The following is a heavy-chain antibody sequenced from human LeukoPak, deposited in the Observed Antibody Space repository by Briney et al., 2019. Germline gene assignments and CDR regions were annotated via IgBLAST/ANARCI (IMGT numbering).Heavy chain of an antibody. D-gene: IGHD5-18*01. Sequence: PGGSLRLSCAASGFTFRDYGMHWVRQAPGKGLEWVALIWYDGTTKDYADSVKGRFTISRDNAKNSLFLQMNSLIAEDTAVYYCARWAGVTDQWGQGTLVTVSS. J-gene: IGHJ4*02. CDR3: ARWAGVTDQ. V-gene: IGHV3-33*01. CDR1: GFTFRDYG. CDR2: IWYDGTTK.